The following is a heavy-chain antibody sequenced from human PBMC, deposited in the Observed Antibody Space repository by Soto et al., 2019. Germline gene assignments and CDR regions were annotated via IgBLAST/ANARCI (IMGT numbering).Heavy chain of an antibody. V-gene: IGHV1-46*01. CDR3: ARIISGYDFIDY. Sequence: QVQLVQSGAEVKKPGASVKVSCKASGYTFTSYYMHWVRQAPGQGLEWMGIINPSGGSTSYAQKVKGRVNMTRDKSTSTVYMELSSLRSEDTAVYYCARIISGYDFIDYWGQGTLVTVSS. CDR2: INPSGGST. CDR1: GYTFTSYY. D-gene: IGHD5-12*01. J-gene: IGHJ4*02.